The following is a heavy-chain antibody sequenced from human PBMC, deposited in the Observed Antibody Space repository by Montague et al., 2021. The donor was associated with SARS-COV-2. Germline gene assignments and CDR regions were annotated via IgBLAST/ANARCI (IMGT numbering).Heavy chain of an antibody. D-gene: IGHD5-12*01. J-gene: IGHJ4*02. Sequence: SETLSLTCTRLVSSNSGDDRKCIRQNPRKGLKSYADIYYKKSTNYNPSLKSRVTISVDTSKNQFSLKLSSVTAADTAVYYCARVKWLRGVFDYWGQGTLVTVSS. CDR2: IYYKKST. V-gene: IGHV4-59*01. CDR3: ARVKWLRGVFDY. CDR1: VSSNSGDD.